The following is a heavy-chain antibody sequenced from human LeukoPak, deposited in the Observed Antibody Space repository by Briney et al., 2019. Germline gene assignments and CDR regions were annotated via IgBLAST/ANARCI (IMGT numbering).Heavy chain of an antibody. CDR3: AKIPGVVDY. CDR2: ISGGGGST. D-gene: IGHD2-15*01. Sequence: GGSLRLSRAASGFTFSSYAMSWVRQAPGKGLEWVSTISGGGGSTYYADSVKGRFTISRDNSKNTLVLQVNSLRAEDTAVYYCAKIPGVVDYWGQGTLVIVSS. V-gene: IGHV3-23*01. J-gene: IGHJ4*02. CDR1: GFTFSSYA.